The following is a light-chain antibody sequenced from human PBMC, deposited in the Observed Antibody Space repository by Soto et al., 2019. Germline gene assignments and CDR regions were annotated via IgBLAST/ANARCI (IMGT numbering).Light chain of an antibody. J-gene: IGLJ1*01. CDR1: SSDVGAYNF. CDR2: DVS. Sequence: QSALTQPASVSGSPGQSITISCTGTSSDVGAYNFVSWYQQHPGKVPKLMIFDVSSRPSGVSDRFSGSKSGNTASLTISGLQAEDEGDYYCSSYTSNSTHVFGSGTKVTVL. V-gene: IGLV2-14*03. CDR3: SSYTSNSTHV.